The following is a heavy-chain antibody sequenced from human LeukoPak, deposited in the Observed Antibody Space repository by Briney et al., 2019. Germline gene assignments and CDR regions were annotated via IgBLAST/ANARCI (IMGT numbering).Heavy chain of an antibody. CDR2: IYYSGST. CDR3: ARGLRYGDYLFWFDP. J-gene: IGHJ5*02. Sequence: SETLSLTCTVSGGSISSSSYYWGWIRQPPGKGLEWIGSIYYSGSTYYNPSLKSRVTISVDTSKNQFSLKLSSVTAADTAVYYCARGLRYGDYLFWFDPWGQGTLVTVSS. CDR1: GGSISSSSYY. V-gene: IGHV4-39*01. D-gene: IGHD4-17*01.